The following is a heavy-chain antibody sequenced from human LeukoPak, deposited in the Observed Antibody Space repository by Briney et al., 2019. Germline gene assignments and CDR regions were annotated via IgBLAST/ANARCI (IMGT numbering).Heavy chain of an antibody. V-gene: IGHV4-34*01. CDR3: ARDIPTQWPRTSGYFDY. D-gene: IGHD5-12*01. Sequence: PSETLSLTCAVYGGSFRGYYWSWIRQPPGKGLEWIGEINHSGSTNYNPSLKSRVTISVDTSKNQFSLKLSSVTAADTAVYYCARDIPTQWPRTSGYFDYWGQGTLVTVSS. CDR2: INHSGST. J-gene: IGHJ4*02. CDR1: GGSFRGYY.